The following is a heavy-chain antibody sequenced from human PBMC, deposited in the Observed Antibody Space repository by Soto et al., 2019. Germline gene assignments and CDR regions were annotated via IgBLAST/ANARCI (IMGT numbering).Heavy chain of an antibody. V-gene: IGHV3-23*01. CDR2: IYGSGRGI. CDR1: GLPHSNFA. CDR3: ARETRPRKYYDFWSGYYTGDWFDP. J-gene: IGHJ5*02. D-gene: IGHD3-3*01. Sequence: GGSLRLSCTASGLPHSNFAMMWVRQAPGKGLECVSGIYGSGRGIEYADSVKGRFTISRDNSKNTLYLQMNSLRAEDTAVYYCARETRPRKYYDFWSGYYTGDWFDPWGQGTLVTVSS.